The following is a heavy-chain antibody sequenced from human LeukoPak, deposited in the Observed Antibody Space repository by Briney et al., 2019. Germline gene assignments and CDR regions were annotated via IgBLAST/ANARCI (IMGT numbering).Heavy chain of an antibody. CDR2: INWDGGST. V-gene: IGHV3-20*04. CDR1: GFTFDDYG. Sequence: AGGSLRLSCAASGFTFDDYGMSWVRQAPGKGLEWVSGINWDGGSTGYADSVKGRFTISRDNAKNSLYLQMNSLRAEDTALYYCARVPEGGYYYDSSGYYSWGQGTLVTVSS. J-gene: IGHJ5*02. CDR3: ARVPEGGYYYDSSGYYS. D-gene: IGHD3-22*01.